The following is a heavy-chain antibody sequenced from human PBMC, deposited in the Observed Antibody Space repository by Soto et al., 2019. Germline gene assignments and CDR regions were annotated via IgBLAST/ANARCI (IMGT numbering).Heavy chain of an antibody. V-gene: IGHV4-4*02. CDR1: SDSIAGENW. CDR3: ARVFSSGSGWMYYFDF. CDR2: IFHTGGT. Sequence: QVQLQESGPGLVKPSETLSLTCTVSSDSIAGENWWSWVRQPPGIGLEWIGEIFHTGGTNYNPSLKGRVTMEVDKSKNQFSLKLISATAADTAVYYCARVFSSGSGWMYYFDFWGQGTLVSVSS. J-gene: IGHJ4*02. D-gene: IGHD6-25*01.